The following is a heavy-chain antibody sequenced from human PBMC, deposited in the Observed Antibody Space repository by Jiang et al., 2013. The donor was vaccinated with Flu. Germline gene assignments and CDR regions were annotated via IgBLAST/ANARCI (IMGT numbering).Heavy chain of an antibody. CDR3: VHRRPPAAGDWFDP. J-gene: IGHJ5*02. D-gene: IGHD2-2*01. V-gene: IGHV2-5*01. CDR2: IYWNDER. Sequence: KPTQTLTLTCTFSGFSLSTSGVAVTWIRQPPGEALEWLALIYWNDERHYNPSLRSRLTITRDTSKNQVVLTMTNMDPVGTATYFCVHRRPPAAGDWFDPWGQGTLVTVSS. CDR1: GFSLSTSGVA.